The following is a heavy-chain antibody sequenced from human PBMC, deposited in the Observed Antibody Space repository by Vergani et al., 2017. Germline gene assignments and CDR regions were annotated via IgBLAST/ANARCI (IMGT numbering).Heavy chain of an antibody. CDR1: GYSISSGYY. Sequence: QVQLQESGPGLVKPSETLSLTCAVSGYSISSGYYWGWIRQPPGKGMEWIGSFYHSGSNYYNPALKSRVTISVDTSKNQFSLKLSSVAAADAAVYCCAGLLGDRASYYMDVWGKGTTVTVSS. V-gene: IGHV4-38-2*01. D-gene: IGHD5-12*01. CDR3: AGLLGDRASYYMDV. J-gene: IGHJ6*03. CDR2: FYHSGSN.